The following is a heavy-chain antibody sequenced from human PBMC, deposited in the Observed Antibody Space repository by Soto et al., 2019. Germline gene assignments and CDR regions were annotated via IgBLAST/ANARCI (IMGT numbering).Heavy chain of an antibody. J-gene: IGHJ4*02. D-gene: IGHD6-6*01. CDR3: ARGGAARPDY. Sequence: EVQLVQSGGGLVQLGGSLRLSCAASGFTVSNYGMNWVRQSPGKGPEWVSYIGSITRNINYANSVKGRFTISRDNAKNSLYLQMNSLRDEDTAVYYCARGGAARPDYWGQGTLVTVSS. CDR1: GFTVSNYG. V-gene: IGHV3-48*02. CDR2: IGSITRNI.